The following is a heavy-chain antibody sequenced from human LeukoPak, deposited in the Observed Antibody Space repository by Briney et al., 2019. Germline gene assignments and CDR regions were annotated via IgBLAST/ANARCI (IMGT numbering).Heavy chain of an antibody. CDR1: GGTFSSYA. J-gene: IGHJ3*02. Sequence: SVKVSCKASGGTFSSYAISWVRQAPGQGLEWMGRIIPIFGTANYAQKFQGRVTITTDESTSTAYMELSSLRSEDTAVYYCARAPYVLGIDAFDIWGQGTMVTVSS. CDR2: IIPIFGTA. V-gene: IGHV1-69*05. D-gene: IGHD7-27*01. CDR3: ARAPYVLGIDAFDI.